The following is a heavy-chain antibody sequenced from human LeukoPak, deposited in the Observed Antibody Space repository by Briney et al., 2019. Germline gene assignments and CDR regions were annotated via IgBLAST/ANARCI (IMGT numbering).Heavy chain of an antibody. D-gene: IGHD3-22*01. CDR3: ARDLGQYYDTSDNWFDP. CDR2: INSDGINT. V-gene: IGHV3-74*01. J-gene: IGHJ5*02. Sequence: GGSLRLSCAASGFTFSNYWMHWVRQAPGKGLVWVSRINSDGINTSYADSVKGRFTISRDNAKNTLNLQMNSLRAEDTAVYYCARDLGQYYDTSDNWFDPWGQGTLATVSS. CDR1: GFTFSNYW.